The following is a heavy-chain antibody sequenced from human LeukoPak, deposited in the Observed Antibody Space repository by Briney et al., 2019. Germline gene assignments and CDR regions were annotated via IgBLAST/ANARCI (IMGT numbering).Heavy chain of an antibody. D-gene: IGHD6-19*01. CDR2: IYYSGST. Sequence: SETLSLTCTVSGGSISSSSYYWGWIRQPPGKGLEWIGSIYYSGSTYYNPSLKSRATISVDTSKNQFSLKLSSVTAADTAVYYCARHSGWTSNWFDPWGQGTLVTVSS. J-gene: IGHJ5*02. V-gene: IGHV4-39*01. CDR3: ARHSGWTSNWFDP. CDR1: GGSISSSSYY.